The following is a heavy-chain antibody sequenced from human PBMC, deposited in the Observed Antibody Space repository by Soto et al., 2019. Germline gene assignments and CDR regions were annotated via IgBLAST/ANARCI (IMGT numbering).Heavy chain of an antibody. CDR2: ISGSGGST. CDR1: GFTFSNYA. CDR3: AKGQSTYYDFWSRYYDWFDP. V-gene: IGHV3-23*01. D-gene: IGHD3-3*01. J-gene: IGHJ5*02. Sequence: LRLSCAASGFTFSNYAMSWVRQAPGKGLEWISTISGSGGSTYYADSVKGRFTISRDNSKNTLYLQMNSLRAEDTAVYYCAKGQSTYYDFWSRYYDWFDPWGQGTLVTVSS.